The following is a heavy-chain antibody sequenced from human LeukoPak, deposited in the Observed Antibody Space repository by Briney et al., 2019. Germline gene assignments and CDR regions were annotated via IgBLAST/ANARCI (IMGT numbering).Heavy chain of an antibody. Sequence: GGSLRLSCAASGFTVSSNYMSWVRQAPGRGLEWVSVIYSGGSTYYADSVKGRFTISRDNSKNTLYLQMNSLRAEDTAVYYCAREGTYSSSFKALGGMDVWGQGTTVTVSS. CDR3: AREGTYSSSFKALGGMDV. CDR2: IYSGGST. J-gene: IGHJ6*02. CDR1: GFTVSSNY. V-gene: IGHV3-53*01. D-gene: IGHD6-13*01.